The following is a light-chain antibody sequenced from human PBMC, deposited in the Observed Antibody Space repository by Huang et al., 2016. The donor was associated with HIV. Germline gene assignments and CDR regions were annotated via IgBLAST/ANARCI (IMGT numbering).Light chain of an antibody. Sequence: DIQMTQSPPSLSASVGDRVTFTCRADQNITKSLNWYQQKPGKAPKLLIYTVSTLEIGVSPRLSGSGSGSRLTLNIGNLQPEDFATYYCQQSFSVPRTFG. CDR2: TVS. V-gene: IGKV1-39*01. J-gene: IGKJ1*01. CDR3: QQSFSVPRT. CDR1: QNITKS.